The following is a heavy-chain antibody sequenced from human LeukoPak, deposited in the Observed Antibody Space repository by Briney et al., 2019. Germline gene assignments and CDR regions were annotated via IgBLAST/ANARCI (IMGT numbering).Heavy chain of an antibody. V-gene: IGHV1-8*03. CDR3: ARGASRSFDY. CDR1: GYTFTSYD. J-gene: IGHJ4*02. CDR2: MNPNSGNT. Sequence: GASVKVSRKTSGYTFTSYDINWVRQASGQGLEWMGWMNPNSGNTGSAQKFQGRVTLTRNTSITTAYMELSSLTSDDTAVYYCARGASRSFDYWGQGTLVTVSS.